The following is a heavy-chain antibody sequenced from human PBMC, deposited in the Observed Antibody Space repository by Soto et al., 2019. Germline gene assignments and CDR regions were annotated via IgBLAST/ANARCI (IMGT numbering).Heavy chain of an antibody. CDR3: TRDRQLIQDWFDP. J-gene: IGHJ5*02. V-gene: IGHV3-21*01. D-gene: IGHD2-21*01. CDR1: GFTFSSYN. CDR2: IRSGSEYR. Sequence: GGSLRLSCVASGFTFSSYNMNWVRQAPGKGLEWVSFIRSGSEYRFYAASVRGRFNISRDNAQNTLYLHLNSLRAEDTAVYYCTRDRQLIQDWFDPWGQGTPVTVSS.